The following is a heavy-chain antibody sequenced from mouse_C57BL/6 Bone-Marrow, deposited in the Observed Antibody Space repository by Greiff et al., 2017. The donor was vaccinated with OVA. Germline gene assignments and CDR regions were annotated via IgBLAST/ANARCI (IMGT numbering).Heavy chain of an antibody. D-gene: IGHD4-1*02. CDR3: ASQLGRAWFAD. V-gene: IGHV5-16*01. Sequence: EVKLMESEGGLVQPGSSMKLSCTASGFTFSDYYMAWVRQVPEKGLEWVANINYDGSSTYYLDSLKSRFIISRDNAKNILYLQMSSLKSEDTATDYCASQLGRAWFADWGQGTLVTVSA. CDR2: INYDGSST. J-gene: IGHJ3*01. CDR1: GFTFSDYY.